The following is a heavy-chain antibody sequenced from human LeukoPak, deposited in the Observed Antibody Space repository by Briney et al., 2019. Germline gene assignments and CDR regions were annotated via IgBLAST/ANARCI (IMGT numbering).Heavy chain of an antibody. CDR2: INSDESST. Sequence: GGSLRLSCAASGFTFSDYWMHWVRQAPGKGLVWVSRINSDESSTTYADSVKGRFTISRDNAKNTLYLQVNSLRPEDTAVYYCARFFWGSSYYGMDVWGKGTTVTVSS. J-gene: IGHJ6*04. CDR1: GFTFSDYW. CDR3: ARFFWGSSYYGMDV. D-gene: IGHD7-27*01. V-gene: IGHV3-74*01.